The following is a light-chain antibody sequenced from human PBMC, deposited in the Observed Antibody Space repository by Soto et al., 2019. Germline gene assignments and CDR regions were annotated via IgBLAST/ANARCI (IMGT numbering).Light chain of an antibody. CDR2: DAS. CDR1: QSVSSG. J-gene: IGKJ5*01. V-gene: IGKV3-15*01. Sequence: EIVMTQSPATLSVSPGERATLSCRASQSVSSGLAWYQQNPGQAPRLLIYDASTRATGIPARFSGSGSGTEFTLTISSLQFEDIAVYYCQQYNNWPLPTFGQGTRLEIK. CDR3: QQYNNWPLPT.